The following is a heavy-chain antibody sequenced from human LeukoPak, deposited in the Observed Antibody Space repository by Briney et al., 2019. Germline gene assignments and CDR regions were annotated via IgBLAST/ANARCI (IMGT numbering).Heavy chain of an antibody. D-gene: IGHD6-13*01. Sequence: SETLSLTCTVSGGSISSSSYYWGWIRQPPGKGLEWIGSIYYSGSTYYNPSLKSRVTISVDTSKNQFSLKLSSVTAADTAVYYCARTILAAGTWGEYFHLWGQGTLVTVSS. CDR2: IYYSGST. CDR3: ARTILAAGTWGEYFHL. CDR1: GGSISSSSYY. V-gene: IGHV4-39*07. J-gene: IGHJ1*01.